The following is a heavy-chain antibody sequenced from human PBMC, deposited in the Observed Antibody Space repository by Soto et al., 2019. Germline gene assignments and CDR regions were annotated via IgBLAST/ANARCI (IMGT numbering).Heavy chain of an antibody. D-gene: IGHD3-3*01. CDR1: GYTFTSYY. CDR3: AREGITIFGVVHKYYYGMDV. J-gene: IGHJ6*02. V-gene: IGHV1-46*01. CDR2: INPSGGST. Sequence: ASVKVSCKASGYTFTSYYMHWVRQAPGQGLEWMGIINPSGGSTSYAQKFQGRVTMTRDTSTSTVYMELSSLRSEDTAVYYFAREGITIFGVVHKYYYGMDVWGQGTTVTVSS.